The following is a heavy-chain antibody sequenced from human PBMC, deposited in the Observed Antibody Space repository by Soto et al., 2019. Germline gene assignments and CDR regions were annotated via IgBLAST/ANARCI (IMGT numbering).Heavy chain of an antibody. Sequence: QVQLQESGPGLVKPSETLSLTCTVSGGPISSYYWSWIRQPPGKGLEWIGYIYYSGSTNYNPSLKSRVTISVDTSKNQFSLKLSSVTAADTAVYYCARHGDGSGLVDYWGQGTLVTVSS. CDR1: GGPISSYY. CDR2: IYYSGST. V-gene: IGHV4-59*08. D-gene: IGHD3-10*01. J-gene: IGHJ4*02. CDR3: ARHGDGSGLVDY.